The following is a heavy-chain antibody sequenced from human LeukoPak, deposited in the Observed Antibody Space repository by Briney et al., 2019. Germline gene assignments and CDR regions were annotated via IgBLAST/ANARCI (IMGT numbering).Heavy chain of an antibody. D-gene: IGHD3-10*01. CDR1: GRSISSLRYY. Sequence: AGTLSLTCTVSGRSISSLRYYWARLPQRPGKGLESIVRKYYSVSSYSMPTLMSRVTISVDTSKNQISINMSSVNAAETAVYYCARTPWFGDLGPWGQGTLVTVSS. J-gene: IGHJ5*02. CDR3: ARTPWFGDLGP. V-gene: IGHV4-39*01. CDR2: KYYSVSS.